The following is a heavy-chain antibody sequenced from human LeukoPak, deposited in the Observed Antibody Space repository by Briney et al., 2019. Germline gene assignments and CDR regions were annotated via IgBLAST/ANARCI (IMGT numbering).Heavy chain of an antibody. D-gene: IGHD3-22*01. CDR1: GYTLTQLS. CDR3: ATPLGYYYDSSGYSWFDY. Sequence: ASVKVSCKVSGYTLTQLSMHWVRQAPGKGRECMGGFDPDDGETIYAQKFQGRVTMTEDTHTDTAYMELSRLRSEDTAGYYCATPLGYYYDSSGYSWFDYWGQGTLVTVSS. V-gene: IGHV1-24*01. J-gene: IGHJ4*02. CDR2: FDPDDGET.